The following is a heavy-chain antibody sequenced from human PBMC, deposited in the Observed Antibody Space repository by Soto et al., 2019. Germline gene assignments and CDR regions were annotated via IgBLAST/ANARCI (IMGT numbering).Heavy chain of an antibody. Sequence: ASETLSLTCTVSGGSISSYYWSWIRQPPGKGLEWIGYIYYSGSTNYNPSLKSRVTISVDTSKNQFSLKLSSVTAADTAVYYCARGAYCSSTSCYLGDYYYYYGMDVWGQGTTVTVSS. V-gene: IGHV4-59*01. CDR1: GGSISSYY. CDR3: ARGAYCSSTSCYLGDYYYYYGMDV. CDR2: IYYSGST. J-gene: IGHJ6*02. D-gene: IGHD2-2*01.